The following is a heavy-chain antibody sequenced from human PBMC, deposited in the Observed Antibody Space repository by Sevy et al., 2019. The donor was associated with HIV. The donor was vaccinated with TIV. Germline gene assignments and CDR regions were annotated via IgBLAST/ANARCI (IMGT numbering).Heavy chain of an antibody. V-gene: IGHV3-49*04. CDR2: LKSKADGGTV. J-gene: IGHJ4*02. D-gene: IGHD1-1*01. Sequence: GGSLRLSCTTSGFTFGDYAMNWVRQAPGKGLEWVAFLKSKADGGTVDHAASVKGRFTISRDDSKSIAYLQMIVLTTEGTGVYYCTRWKGLQSIFDYWGQGALVTVSS. CDR1: GFTFGDYA. CDR3: TRWKGLQSIFDY.